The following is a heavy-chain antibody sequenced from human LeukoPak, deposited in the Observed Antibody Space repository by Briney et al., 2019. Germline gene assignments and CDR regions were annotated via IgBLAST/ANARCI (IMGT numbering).Heavy chain of an antibody. J-gene: IGHJ4*02. Sequence: PPESLSLTSTLSGGSISSDYWSWVRQPPGQELGCSGYIDYSVSASYNPSLRRRVTISVDTSKDQFSLKLSSVTAADTAVYYCASAHGGYDILTGYQSLYLFDYWGQGTLVTVSS. D-gene: IGHD3-9*01. CDR1: GGSISSDY. V-gene: IGHV4-59*01. CDR3: ASAHGGYDILTGYQSLYLFDY. CDR2: IDYSVSA.